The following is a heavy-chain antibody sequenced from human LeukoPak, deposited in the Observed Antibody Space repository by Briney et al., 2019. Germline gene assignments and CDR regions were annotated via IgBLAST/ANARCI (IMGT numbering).Heavy chain of an antibody. CDR1: GVSISSTSYY. Sequence: PSETLSLTCTVSGVSISSTSYYWGWIRQPPGEGLEWIGTIYYSGSTYYNLSLKSRVTISVDTSKNQFSLKLSSVTAADTAVYYCARVPYRLERLWNYYYYGMDVWGQGTTVTVSS. CDR3: ARVPYRLERLWNYYYYGMDV. CDR2: IYYSGST. V-gene: IGHV4-39*07. D-gene: IGHD1-1*01. J-gene: IGHJ6*02.